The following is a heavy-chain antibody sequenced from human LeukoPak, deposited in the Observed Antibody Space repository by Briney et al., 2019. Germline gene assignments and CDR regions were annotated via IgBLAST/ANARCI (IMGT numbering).Heavy chain of an antibody. CDR3: AKIQYDDGDF. D-gene: IGHD3-3*01. CDR2: ISGSSSTT. Sequence: GGSLRLSCAASGFTFSRYAMSWVRQAPGKGPEWVSGISGSSSTTHYADSVKGRFTISRDNSRNTLYLQMNSLRAEDTAVYYCAKIQYDDGDFWGQGTLVTVSS. CDR1: GFTFSRYA. J-gene: IGHJ4*02. V-gene: IGHV3-23*01.